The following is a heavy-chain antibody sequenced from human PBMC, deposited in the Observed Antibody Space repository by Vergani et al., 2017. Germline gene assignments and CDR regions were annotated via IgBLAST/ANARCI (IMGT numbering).Heavy chain of an antibody. CDR3: ASTTYYYDSSGFYYFDY. D-gene: IGHD3-22*01. CDR2: IIPIFGTA. Sequence: QVQLVQSGAEVKKPGSSVKVSCKASGGTFSSYAISWVRQAPGQGLEWMGGIIPIFGTANYAQKFQGRVTITAAESTSTAYMELSSLISEDTAVYYWASTTYYYDSSGFYYFDYWGQGTLVTVSS. J-gene: IGHJ4*02. V-gene: IGHV1-69*01. CDR1: GGTFSSYA.